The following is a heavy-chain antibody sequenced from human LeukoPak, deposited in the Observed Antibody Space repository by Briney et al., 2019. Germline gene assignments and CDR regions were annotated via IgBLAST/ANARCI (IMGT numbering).Heavy chain of an antibody. J-gene: IGHJ4*02. V-gene: IGHV3-21*01. D-gene: IGHD5-24*01. CDR3: ATVQTLQNYFDY. CDR1: GFTFSRYS. Sequence: GSLRLSCAASGFTFSRYSMNWVRQAPGKGLEWVSSISSGSSFMYYADSVKGRFTISRDNAKNSLYLQMNSLRAEDTAVYYCATVQTLQNYFDYWGQGTLVTVSS. CDR2: ISSGSSFM.